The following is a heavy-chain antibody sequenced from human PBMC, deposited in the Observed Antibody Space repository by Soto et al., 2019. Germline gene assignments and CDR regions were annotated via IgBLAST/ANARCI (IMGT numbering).Heavy chain of an antibody. CDR3: ARGSNHFDY. Sequence: PGGSMRLSCAPSRFTSSTLSTHWVRQVPGKGPVWVSRINSDGNSTRYADSVKGRFTISRDNAKNTLYLQMNSLRAEDTAVYYCARGSNHFDYWGQGT. CDR2: INSDGNST. D-gene: IGHD4-4*01. V-gene: IGHV3-74*01. CDR1: RFTSSTLS. J-gene: IGHJ4*02.